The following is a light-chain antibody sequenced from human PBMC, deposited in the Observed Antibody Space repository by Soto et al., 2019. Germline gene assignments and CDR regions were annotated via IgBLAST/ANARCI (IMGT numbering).Light chain of an antibody. V-gene: IGLV4-69*01. CDR2: LNSDCSH. CDR3: QTWGTGPWV. J-gene: IGLJ3*02. CDR1: SVHSSYA. Sequence: QLVLTQSPSASASLGASVKLTCTLSSVHSSYAIAWHQQQPEKGPRYLMKLNSDCSHSKGDGIPDRFSGSSSGAERYLTISRLQSEDEADYYCQTWGTGPWVFGGGTKLTVL.